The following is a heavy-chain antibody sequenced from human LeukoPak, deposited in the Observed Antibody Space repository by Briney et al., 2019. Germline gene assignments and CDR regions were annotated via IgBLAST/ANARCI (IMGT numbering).Heavy chain of an antibody. Sequence: GGSLRLSCTAFGFAFDEHGMSWVRQVPGKGLEWVAGINWSGGSTGYADPLRGRFTISRDNAKNSLHLQMDSLRAEDTALYYCARAPITSPFYFDYWGQGTLVTVSS. CDR1: GFAFDEHG. D-gene: IGHD2-2*01. CDR3: ARAPITSPFYFDY. CDR2: INWSGGST. J-gene: IGHJ4*02. V-gene: IGHV3-20*04.